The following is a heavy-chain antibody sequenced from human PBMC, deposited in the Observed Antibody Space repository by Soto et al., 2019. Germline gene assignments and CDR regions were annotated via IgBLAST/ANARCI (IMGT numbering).Heavy chain of an antibody. CDR2: INPSGGST. CDR3: ARTGLVQGYGIDV. V-gene: IGHV1-46*01. D-gene: IGHD6-19*01. J-gene: IGHJ6*02. CDR1: GYTFTSYY. Sequence: QVQLVQSGAEVKKPGASVKVSCKASGYTFTSYYMHWVRQAPGQGLEWMGIINPSGGSTSCAQKFQGRVTMTRDTSTSTVYMELSSLRSEDTAVYYCARTGLVQGYGIDVWGQGTTVTVSS.